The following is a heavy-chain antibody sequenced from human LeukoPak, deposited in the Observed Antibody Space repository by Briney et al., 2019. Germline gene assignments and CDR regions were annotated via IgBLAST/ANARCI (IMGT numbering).Heavy chain of an antibody. J-gene: IGHJ5*02. CDR1: GFTFSSYW. CDR2: IKQDGSEK. CDR3: ARDGVYSNYGNWFDP. D-gene: IGHD4-11*01. V-gene: IGHV3-7*05. Sequence: GGSLRLSCAASGFTFSSYWMSWVRQAPGKGLEWVANIKQDGSEKYYVDPVEGRFTISRDNAKNSLYLQMNSLRAEDTAVYYCARDGVYSNYGNWFDPWGQGTLVTVSS.